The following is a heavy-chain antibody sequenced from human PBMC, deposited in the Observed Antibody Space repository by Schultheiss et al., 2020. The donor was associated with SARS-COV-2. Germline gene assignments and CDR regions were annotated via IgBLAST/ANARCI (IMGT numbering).Heavy chain of an antibody. CDR2: ISYDGSDK. V-gene: IGHV3-30-3*01. Sequence: GGSLRLSCAASGFTFSSHAMHWVRQAPGKGLEWVAVISYDGSDKYYGDSLKGRFTISRDNSKNTLYLQMNSLRAEDTAVYYCAREHCSGGSCYGHFDYWGQGTLVTVSS. J-gene: IGHJ4*02. CDR3: AREHCSGGSCYGHFDY. CDR1: GFTFSSHA. D-gene: IGHD2-15*01.